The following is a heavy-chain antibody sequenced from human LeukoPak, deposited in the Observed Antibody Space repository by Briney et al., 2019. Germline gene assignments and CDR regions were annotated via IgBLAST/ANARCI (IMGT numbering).Heavy chain of an antibody. Sequence: PGGSLRLSCAASGFTFNSYAMTWVRQAPGKGLEWVSGITAGGDKTFYADSVKGRFTISRDNSKNTLYLQTDSLRAEDTALYYCAKDLAGAGNLGFDYWGQGTLVTVSS. CDR1: GFTFNSYA. CDR3: AKDLAGAGNLGFDY. V-gene: IGHV3-23*01. J-gene: IGHJ4*02. D-gene: IGHD4-23*01. CDR2: ITAGGDKT.